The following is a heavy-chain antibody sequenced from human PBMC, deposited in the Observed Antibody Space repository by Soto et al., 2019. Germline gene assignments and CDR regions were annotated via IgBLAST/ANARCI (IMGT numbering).Heavy chain of an antibody. CDR1: GGSISSGDYY. V-gene: IGHV4-30-4*01. D-gene: IGHD3-22*01. CDR2: IYYSGST. Sequence: QVQLQESGPGLVKPSQTLSLTCTVSGGSISSGDYYWSWIRQPPGKGLEWIGYIYYSGSTYYNPSLERRVTISVDTSKNQFSLKLSSVTAADTAVYYCARAKDYYDSSGYYYRNFDYWGQGTLVTVSS. CDR3: ARAKDYYDSSGYYYRNFDY. J-gene: IGHJ4*02.